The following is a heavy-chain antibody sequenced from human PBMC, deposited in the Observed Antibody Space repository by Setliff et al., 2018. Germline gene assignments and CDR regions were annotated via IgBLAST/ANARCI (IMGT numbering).Heavy chain of an antibody. Sequence: GASVKVSCKASGGTFSSYAISWVRQAPGQGLEWMGGIIPILGIANYAQKFQGRVTITVDKSTSTAYMELSSLRSEDTAVYYCARLGVFIDYYYGLDVWGQGTTVTVSS. CDR3: ARLGVFIDYYYGLDV. V-gene: IGHV1-69*10. J-gene: IGHJ6*02. CDR1: GGTFSSYA. CDR2: IIPILGIA. D-gene: IGHD3-3*01.